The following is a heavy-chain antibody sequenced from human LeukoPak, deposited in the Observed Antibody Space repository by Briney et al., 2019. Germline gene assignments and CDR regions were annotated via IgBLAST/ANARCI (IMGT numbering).Heavy chain of an antibody. CDR1: GFTFCDYY. D-gene: IGHD6-19*01. CDR2: ISSSGSTI. CDR3: ARIDPQGWYDFDY. V-gene: IGHV3-11*01. Sequence: GGSLRLSCAASGFTFCDYYMSWIRQAPGKGLEWVSYISSSGSTIYYADSVKGRFTISRDNAKNSLYLQMNRLRAEDTAVYYCARIDPQGWYDFDYWGQGTLVTVSS. J-gene: IGHJ4*02.